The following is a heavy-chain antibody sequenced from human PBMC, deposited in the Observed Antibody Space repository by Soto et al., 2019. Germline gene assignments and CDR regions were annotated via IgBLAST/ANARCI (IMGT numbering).Heavy chain of an antibody. Sequence: SETLSLTCTVSGGSISSSSYYWGWIRQPPGKGLEWIGSIYYSGSTYYNPSLKSRVTISVDTSKSQFSLKLTSVTAADTAVYYCASPKIAFYNWFDPWGQGTLVTVSS. CDR2: IYYSGST. V-gene: IGHV4-39*01. J-gene: IGHJ5*02. D-gene: IGHD3-3*02. CDR3: ASPKIAFYNWFDP. CDR1: GGSISSSSYY.